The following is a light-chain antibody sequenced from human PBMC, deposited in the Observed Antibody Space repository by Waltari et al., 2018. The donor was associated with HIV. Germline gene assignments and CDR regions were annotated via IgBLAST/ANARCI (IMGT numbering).Light chain of an antibody. CDR2: GAS. Sequence: VIWLTQSPSLLSVSTGDRVNISCRMSQGINDSLAWYQQKPGKAPDLLIYGASTLQSGVPSRFSGSGSGTDFTLSISCLQSEDFATYYCQHYYSFPWTFGQGTKVEMK. J-gene: IGKJ1*01. CDR1: QGINDS. V-gene: IGKV1D-8*01. CDR3: QHYYSFPWT.